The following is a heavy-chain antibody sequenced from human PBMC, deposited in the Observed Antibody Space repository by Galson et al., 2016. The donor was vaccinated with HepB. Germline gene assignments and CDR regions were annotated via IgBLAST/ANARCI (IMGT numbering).Heavy chain of an antibody. Sequence: SLRLSCAASGFTFSDYYMSWNRQAPGKGLEWVSYIGKSDSTIYYADSVKGRFAISRDNAKNSLYLQMNSLRGEATAVYYCARVLYFYYGMDVWGPGAVVAVSS. CDR2: IGKSDSTI. CDR1: GFTFSDYY. D-gene: IGHD1-1*01. J-gene: IGHJ6*02. V-gene: IGHV3-11*01. CDR3: ARVLYFYYGMDV.